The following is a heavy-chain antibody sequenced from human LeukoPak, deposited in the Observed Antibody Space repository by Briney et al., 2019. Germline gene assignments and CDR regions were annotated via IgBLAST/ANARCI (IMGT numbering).Heavy chain of an antibody. D-gene: IGHD1-1*01. CDR2: TDQSESI. J-gene: IGHJ5*02. Sequence: SETLSLTCTVAAGSLSISSYDWGWIRQPPGKGLEWIGPTDQSESISYNPSLQPPVTGSPDRTKNQFSLNPRAVTAPATATFYRATTTGGPYNWFDHWGQGTLVTVYS. CDR3: ATTTGGPYNWFDH. V-gene: IGHV4-39*07. CDR1: AGSLSISSYD.